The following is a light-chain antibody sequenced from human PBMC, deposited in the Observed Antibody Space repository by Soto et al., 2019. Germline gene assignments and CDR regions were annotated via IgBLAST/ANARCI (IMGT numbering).Light chain of an antibody. CDR1: QSVSSN. CDR3: QQYNNWPRT. CDR2: GAS. J-gene: IGKJ1*01. V-gene: IGKV3-15*01. Sequence: EIVMTQSPATLSVSPGERATLSCRASQSVSSNLAWYQQKPGQAPRLLIYGASTRATGIPARFSGSWSGTEFTLTISSLQSEDFAVYYCQQYNNWPRTFGQGIKVEIK.